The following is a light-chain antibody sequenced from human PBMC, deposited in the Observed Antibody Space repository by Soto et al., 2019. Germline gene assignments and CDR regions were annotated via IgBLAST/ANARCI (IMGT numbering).Light chain of an antibody. Sequence: EIVLTQSPGTLSLSPGERATLSCRASQTISSSFLAWYQQKPGQAPRLLIYRASRRAPGIPDRFSGSGSWTDFTLTISRLEHVDFAVYYCHQFGSSPLDTFGPGTKVEIK. CDR1: QTISSSF. CDR2: RAS. J-gene: IGKJ3*01. V-gene: IGKV3-20*01. CDR3: HQFGSSPLDT.